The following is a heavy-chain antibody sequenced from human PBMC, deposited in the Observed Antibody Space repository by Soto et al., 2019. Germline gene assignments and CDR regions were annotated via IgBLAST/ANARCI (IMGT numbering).Heavy chain of an antibody. J-gene: IGHJ3*02. Sequence: SETLSLTCTVSGGSISSYYWSWIRQPPGKGLEWIGYIYYSGSTNYNPSLKSRVTISVDTSKNQFSLKLSSVTAADTAVYYCARVRRVSMIVVVRHDAFDIWGQGTMVTVS. CDR2: IYYSGST. V-gene: IGHV4-59*01. CDR3: ARVRRVSMIVVVRHDAFDI. CDR1: GGSISSYY. D-gene: IGHD3-22*01.